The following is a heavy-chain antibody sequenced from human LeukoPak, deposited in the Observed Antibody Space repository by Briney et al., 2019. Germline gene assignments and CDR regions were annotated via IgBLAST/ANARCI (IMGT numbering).Heavy chain of an antibody. CDR1: GGTFSSYA. Sequence: SVKVSCKASGGTFSSYAISWVRQAPGQGLEWMGGIIPIFGTANYAQKFQGRVTINADESTSTAYMELSSLRSEDTAVYYCARERDVRGGAFDIWGQGTMVTVSS. V-gene: IGHV1-69*13. J-gene: IGHJ3*02. CDR3: ARERDVRGGAFDI. CDR2: IIPIFGTA. D-gene: IGHD3-10*01.